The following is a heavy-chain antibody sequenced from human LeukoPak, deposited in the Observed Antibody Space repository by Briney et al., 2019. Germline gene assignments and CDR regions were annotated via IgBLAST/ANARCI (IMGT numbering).Heavy chain of an antibody. J-gene: IGHJ4*02. CDR2: INPSGGST. Sequence: ASVKVSCKASGYTFTSYYMHWVRQAPGQGLEWMGIINPSGGSTSYAQKFQGRVTMTRDTSTSTVYMELSSLRSEDTAVYYCARDKSGHYYDSSGQLDYWGQGTPVTVSS. CDR3: ARDKSGHYYDSSGQLDY. V-gene: IGHV1-46*01. D-gene: IGHD3-22*01. CDR1: GYTFTSYY.